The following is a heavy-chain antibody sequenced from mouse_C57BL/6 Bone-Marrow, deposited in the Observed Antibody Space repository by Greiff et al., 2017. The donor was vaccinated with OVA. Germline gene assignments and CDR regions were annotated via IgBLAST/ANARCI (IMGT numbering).Heavy chain of an antibody. Sequence: SGPELVKPGASVKISCKASGYTFTDYYMNWVKQSHGKSLEWIGDINPNNGGTSYNQKFKGKATLTVDKSSRTAYMELSSLTSEDSAVYYCARPLDYYGSSYWYFDVWGTGTTVTVSS. D-gene: IGHD1-1*01. V-gene: IGHV1-26*01. CDR3: ARPLDYYGSSYWYFDV. J-gene: IGHJ1*03. CDR2: INPNNGGT. CDR1: GYTFTDYY.